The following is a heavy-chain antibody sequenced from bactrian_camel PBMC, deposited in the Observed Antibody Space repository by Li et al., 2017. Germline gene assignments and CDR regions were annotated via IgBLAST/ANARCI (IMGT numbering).Heavy chain of an antibody. CDR3: AADLQWCRSGYFDPYARLGY. CDR1: GFRFNITA. J-gene: IGHJ4*01. V-gene: IGHV3S53*01. D-gene: IGHD2*01. CDR2: IGSSGST. Sequence: HVQLVESGGGLVQPGGSLRLSCTTSGFRFNITAMSWARQAPGKEREGVAIIGSSGSTGYADSVKGRFTISQDSARNTVYLQMNNLQPEDTATYYCAADLQWCRSGYFDPYARLGYRGQGTQVTV.